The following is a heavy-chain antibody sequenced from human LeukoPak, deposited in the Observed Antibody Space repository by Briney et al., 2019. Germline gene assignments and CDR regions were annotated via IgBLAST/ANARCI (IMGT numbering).Heavy chain of an antibody. Sequence: SETLSLTCAVSGGSISSGGYSWSWLRQPPGKGLEWIGYIYHSGSTYYNPSLRSRVTISLDTSKNQFSLKLSSVTAADTAVYYCARCYGDSNWFDPWGQGTLVTVSS. J-gene: IGHJ5*02. D-gene: IGHD4-17*01. CDR1: GGSISSGGYS. CDR2: IYHSGST. CDR3: ARCYGDSNWFDP. V-gene: IGHV4-30-2*01.